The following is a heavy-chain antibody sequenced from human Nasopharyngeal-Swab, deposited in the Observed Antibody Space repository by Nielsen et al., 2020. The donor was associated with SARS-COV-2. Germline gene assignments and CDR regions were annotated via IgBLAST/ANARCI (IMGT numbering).Heavy chain of an antibody. J-gene: IGHJ4*02. CDR1: GNTIRNYS. CDR3: ARAQDFCSPFDY. D-gene: IGHD3-3*01. V-gene: IGHV4-59*01. CDR2: IYDSGNT. Sequence: SETLSLTCTVPGNTIRNYSWNWIRQPPGKGLEGTGYIYDSGNTNYNSSLKSRVTISVDTSKNQFSLKLSSVTAADTAVYYCARAQDFCSPFDYWGQGALVTVSS.